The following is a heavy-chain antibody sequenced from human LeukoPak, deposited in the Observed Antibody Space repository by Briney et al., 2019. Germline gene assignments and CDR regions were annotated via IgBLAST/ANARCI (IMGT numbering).Heavy chain of an antibody. CDR1: GLTFSSYA. Sequence: PGGSLRLSCAASGLTFSSYAMSWVRQAPGKGLEWVSAITGSGGSTYYADSVKGRFTMSRDNSKSTVYLQMNSLRAEDTAVYYCAKVRNGLIPNDYWGQGTLVTVSS. D-gene: IGHD3-16*01. J-gene: IGHJ4*02. V-gene: IGHV3-23*01. CDR3: AKVRNGLIPNDY. CDR2: ITGSGGST.